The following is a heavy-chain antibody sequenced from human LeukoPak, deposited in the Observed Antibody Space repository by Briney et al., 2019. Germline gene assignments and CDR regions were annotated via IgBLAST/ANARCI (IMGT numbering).Heavy chain of an antibody. CDR1: GFTFSRYW. CDR2: IKQDGSEK. Sequence: GGSLRLSCAASGFTFSRYWMSWVRQAPGKGLEWVANIKQDGSEKYYVDSVKGRFTISRDNAKNSLYLQMNSLRAEDTAVYYCARLYDSSGSDYWGQGTLVTVSS. D-gene: IGHD3-22*01. CDR3: ARLYDSSGSDY. J-gene: IGHJ4*02. V-gene: IGHV3-7*04.